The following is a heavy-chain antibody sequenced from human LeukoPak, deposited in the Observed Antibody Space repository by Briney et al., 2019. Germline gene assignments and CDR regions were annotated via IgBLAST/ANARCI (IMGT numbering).Heavy chain of an antibody. J-gene: IGHJ4*02. CDR1: GYSFTSYW. D-gene: IGHD3-22*01. V-gene: IGHV5-51*01. CDR3: ARRRYYYDSSGYRKRYYYFDY. Sequence: GESLQISCQGSGYSFTSYWIGWVRQMPGKGLEWMGIIYPGDSDTRYSPSFQGQVTISADKSISTAYLQWSSLKASDTAMYYCARRRYYYDSSGYRKRYYYFDYWGQGTLVTVSS. CDR2: IYPGDSDT.